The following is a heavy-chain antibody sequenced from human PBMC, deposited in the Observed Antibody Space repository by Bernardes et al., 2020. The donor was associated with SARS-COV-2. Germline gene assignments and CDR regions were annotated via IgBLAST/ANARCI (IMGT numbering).Heavy chain of an antibody. CDR2: ISNSGATK. CDR1: GISFSDYY. J-gene: IGHJ4*02. D-gene: IGHD2-8*02. CDR3: ARGGAWWDGLDY. Sequence: GGSLRLSCTVSGISFSDYYMSWIRQTPGKGLEWLAYISNSGATKYYADSVKGRVTISRDNAKKSLYLQMDRLRAEDSAVYFCARGGAWWDGLDYWGQGTLVTVSS. V-gene: IGHV3-11*01.